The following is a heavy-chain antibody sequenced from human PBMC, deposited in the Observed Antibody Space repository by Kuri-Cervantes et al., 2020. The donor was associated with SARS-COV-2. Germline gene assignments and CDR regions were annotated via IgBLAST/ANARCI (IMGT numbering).Heavy chain of an antibody. J-gene: IGHJ4*02. CDR1: GFTFSSYS. D-gene: IGHD3-22*01. CDR3: AKDPTYSDSSGTFDY. Sequence: GESLKISCAASGFTFSSYSMNWVRQAPGKGLEWVSYISSSSSYTNYADSVKGRFAISRDNAKNSLYLQMNSLRAEDTAVYYCAKDPTYSDSSGTFDYWGQGTLVTVSS. CDR2: ISSSSSYT. V-gene: IGHV3-21*05.